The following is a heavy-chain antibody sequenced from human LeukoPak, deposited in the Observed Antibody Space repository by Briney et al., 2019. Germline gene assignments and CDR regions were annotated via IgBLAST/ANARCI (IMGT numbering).Heavy chain of an antibody. Sequence: GGSLRLSCAASGFTFSSYWMSWVRQAPGKGLEWVANIKQDGSEKYYVDSVKGRFTISRDNAKNSLYLQMNSLRAEDTAVYYCARECGGYDDPDAFDIWGQGTMVTVSS. J-gene: IGHJ3*02. CDR3: ARECGGYDDPDAFDI. CDR1: GFTFSSYW. D-gene: IGHD5-12*01. V-gene: IGHV3-7*01. CDR2: IKQDGSEK.